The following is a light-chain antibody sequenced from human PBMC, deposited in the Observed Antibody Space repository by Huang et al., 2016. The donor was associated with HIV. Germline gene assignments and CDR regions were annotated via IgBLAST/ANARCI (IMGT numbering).Light chain of an antibody. CDR2: WSS. J-gene: IGKJ1*01. V-gene: IGKV4-1*01. Sequence: DIVMAQSPVSLAVSLGERATLTCRSSQSVFSTSTNKDYLAWFQQKPGQPPKVLLFWSSTREVGVPDRCSGSGSGTHFTLTIANLEADDAAIYYCQQYYASPQTFGQGTRV. CDR1: QSVFSTSTNKDY. CDR3: QQYYASPQT.